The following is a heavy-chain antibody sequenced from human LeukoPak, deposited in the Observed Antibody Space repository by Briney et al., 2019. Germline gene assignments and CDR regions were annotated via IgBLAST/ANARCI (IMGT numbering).Heavy chain of an antibody. J-gene: IGHJ3*02. V-gene: IGHV4-30-2*01. CDR1: GGSISSGGYS. D-gene: IGHD4-23*01. Sequence: SQTLSLTCAVSGGSISSGGYSWSWIRQPPGKGLEWIGYIYHSGSTYYNPSLKSRVTISVDRSKNQFSLKLSSVTAADTAVYYCARDDYGGNLDAFDIWGQGTMVTVSS. CDR3: ARDDYGGNLDAFDI. CDR2: IYHSGST.